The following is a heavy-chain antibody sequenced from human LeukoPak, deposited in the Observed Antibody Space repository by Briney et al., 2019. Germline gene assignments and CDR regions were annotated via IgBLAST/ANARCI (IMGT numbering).Heavy chain of an antibody. CDR2: IKSKTDGGTT. J-gene: IGHJ4*02. D-gene: IGHD6-19*01. Sequence: GGSLRLSCAASGFTFSNVWMSWVRQAPGKGLEWVGRIKSKTDGGTTDYAAPVKGRFTISRDDSKHTLNLQMNSLKTEDTAVYYCTPSIAVAGSLDYWGQGTLVTVSS. CDR3: TPSIAVAGSLDY. CDR1: GFTFSNVW. V-gene: IGHV3-15*01.